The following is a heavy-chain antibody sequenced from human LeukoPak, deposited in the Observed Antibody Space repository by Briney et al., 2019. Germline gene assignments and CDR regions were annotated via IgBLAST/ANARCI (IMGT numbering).Heavy chain of an antibody. Sequence: GGSLRLSCAASGFTFSSYEMNWVRQAPGKGLEWVSYISSSGSTIYYADSVKGRFTISRDKAKNSLYLQMNSLRAEDTAVYYCAWADAFDIWAKGQWSPTLQ. CDR2: ISSSGSTI. V-gene: IGHV3-48*03. J-gene: IGHJ3*02. CDR1: GFTFSSYE. CDR3: AWADAFDI.